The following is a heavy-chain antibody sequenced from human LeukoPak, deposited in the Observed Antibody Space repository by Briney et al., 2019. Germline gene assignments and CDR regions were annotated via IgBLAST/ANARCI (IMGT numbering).Heavy chain of an antibody. CDR2: IYHSGST. D-gene: IGHD5-12*01. CDR3: ARGVGSGYDLYDY. J-gene: IGHJ4*02. CDR1: GGSISSGGYS. Sequence: SETLSPTCAVSGGSISSGGYSWSWIRQPPGKGLEWIGYIYHSGSTYYNPSLKSRVTISVDRSKNQFSLKLSSVTAADTAVYYCARGVGSGYDLYDYWGQGTLVTVSS. V-gene: IGHV4-30-2*01.